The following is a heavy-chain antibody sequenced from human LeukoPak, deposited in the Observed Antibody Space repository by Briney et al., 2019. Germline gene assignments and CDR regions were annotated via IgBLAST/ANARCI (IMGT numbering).Heavy chain of an antibody. Sequence: ASVKVSCKASGYTFTGYYMHWGRQAPGQGLEWMGWINPNSGGTKYAQTFKGRVTMTRDTSISTAYMELSSLRSDDTAVYYCARDGDTYGYYYYGLDVWGQGTTVTVSS. J-gene: IGHJ6*02. CDR1: GYTFTGYY. CDR3: ARDGDTYGYYYYGLDV. CDR2: INPNSGGT. D-gene: IGHD5-18*01. V-gene: IGHV1-2*02.